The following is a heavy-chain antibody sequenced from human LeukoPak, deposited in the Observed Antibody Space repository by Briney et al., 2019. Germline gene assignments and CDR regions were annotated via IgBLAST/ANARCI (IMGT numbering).Heavy chain of an antibody. CDR1: GGSISTGPYY. CDR2: ISYSGTT. J-gene: IGHJ4*02. CDR3: ARPATVDY. D-gene: IGHD2-2*01. Sequence: TSETLSLTCTVSGGSISTGPYYWGWFRQPPGKGLEWIGSISYSGTTYYNPSLRSRVTISVDTSKNQFSLRLSSVTAADTAVYFCARPATVDYWGQGTLVTVSS. V-gene: IGHV4-39*01.